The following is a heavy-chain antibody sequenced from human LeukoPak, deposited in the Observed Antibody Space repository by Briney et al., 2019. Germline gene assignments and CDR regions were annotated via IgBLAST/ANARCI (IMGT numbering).Heavy chain of an antibody. CDR2: VYPGDSQS. V-gene: IGHV5-51*01. J-gene: IGHJ4*02. Sequence: GESLKISCKAYEYSFSTNWIGWVRQMPGKGLEWMGLVYPGDSQSKYSPSFQGHVTFSADTSRNTAYLQWNSLKASDTAMYYCARRHSNGYFDYWGQGTLVTVSS. D-gene: IGHD4-11*01. CDR3: ARRHSNGYFDY. CDR1: EYSFSTNW.